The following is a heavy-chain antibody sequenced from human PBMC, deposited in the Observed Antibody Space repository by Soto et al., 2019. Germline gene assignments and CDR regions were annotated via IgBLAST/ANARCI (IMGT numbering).Heavy chain of an antibody. CDR2: ISYHSIGT. CDR3: AKDPSTGPADF. V-gene: IGHV3-23*01. D-gene: IGHD3-9*01. CDR1: GFSFSDSA. Sequence: EVHLLESGGHLVQPGGPMRLSCVASGFSFSDSAMFLVRQAPGKGLEWVSTISYHSIGTHYADSVKGRFTISRDNSKDTVWLQMNGLRAEDTAVYYCAKDPSTGPADFWGQGTLVTVSS. J-gene: IGHJ4*02.